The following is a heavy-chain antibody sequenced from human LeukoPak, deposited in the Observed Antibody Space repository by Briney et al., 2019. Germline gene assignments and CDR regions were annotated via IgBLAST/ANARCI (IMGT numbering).Heavy chain of an antibody. CDR2: IYHSGST. CDR1: GGSISSSSFY. J-gene: IGHJ4*02. Sequence: SETLSLTCTVSGGSISSSSFYWGWIRQPPEKGLEWIGYIYHSGSTYYNPSLKSRVTISVDRSKNQFSLKLSSVTAADTAVYYCARGRRYCSSTSCYKGLDYWGQGTLVTVSS. V-gene: IGHV4-39*07. D-gene: IGHD2-2*02. CDR3: ARGRRYCSSTSCYKGLDY.